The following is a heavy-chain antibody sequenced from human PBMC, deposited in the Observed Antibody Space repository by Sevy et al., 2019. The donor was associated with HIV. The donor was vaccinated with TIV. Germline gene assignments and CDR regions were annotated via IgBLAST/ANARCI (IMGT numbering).Heavy chain of an antibody. D-gene: IGHD3-10*01. V-gene: IGHV3-23*01. Sequence: GGSLRLSCAASGFIFNSYAMSWVRQAPGKGLEWVSSISASGGSTYYADSVKGRFTISRDNSRNTGDVEMNSLRGEDTAIYYCAKGYGSGSPPDFWGQGTLVTVSS. CDR3: AKGYGSGSPPDF. CDR2: ISASGGST. CDR1: GFIFNSYA. J-gene: IGHJ4*02.